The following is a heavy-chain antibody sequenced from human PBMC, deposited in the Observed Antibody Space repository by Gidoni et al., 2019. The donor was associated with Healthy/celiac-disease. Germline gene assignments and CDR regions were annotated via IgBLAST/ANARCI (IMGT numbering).Heavy chain of an antibody. CDR2: INHSGST. J-gene: IGHJ3*02. Sequence: QVQLQQWGAGLLKPSETLSLTCAVYGGSFSGYYWSWIRQPPGKGLEWIGEINHSGSTNYNPSLKSRVTISVDTSKNQFSLKLSSVTAADTAVYYCARYVVDYYDSSSQGDAFDIWGQGTMVTVSS. D-gene: IGHD3-22*01. CDR1: GGSFSGYY. V-gene: IGHV4-34*01. CDR3: ARYVVDYYDSSSQGDAFDI.